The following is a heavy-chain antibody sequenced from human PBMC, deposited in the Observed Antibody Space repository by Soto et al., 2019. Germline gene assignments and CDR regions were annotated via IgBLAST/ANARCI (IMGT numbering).Heavy chain of an antibody. V-gene: IGHV4-31*03. J-gene: IGHJ5*02. Sequence: QVQLQESGPGLVKPSQTLSLTCTVSGGSISSGGYYWSWIRQHPGKGLEWIGYIYYSGSTYYNPYLKSRVTTLVYTAKNLFSLKLISVTAAHTAVYYCARSIDPWGQGTLVTVSS. CDR3: ARSIDP. CDR2: IYYSGST. CDR1: GGSISSGGYY.